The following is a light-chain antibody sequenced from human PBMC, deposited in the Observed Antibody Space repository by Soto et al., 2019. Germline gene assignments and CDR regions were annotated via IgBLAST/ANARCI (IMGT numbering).Light chain of an antibody. CDR1: QSINRF. J-gene: IGKJ1*01. V-gene: IGKV1-39*01. Sequence: DLQMTQSPSSLSASVGDRVSITCRAGQSINRFLNWYQQEPGKAPKLLIYGASNLQSGVPSRFSGSGSGTDFTLTISSLQPEDFATYFCQQSYSSPQTFGQGTKVETK. CDR3: QQSYSSPQT. CDR2: GAS.